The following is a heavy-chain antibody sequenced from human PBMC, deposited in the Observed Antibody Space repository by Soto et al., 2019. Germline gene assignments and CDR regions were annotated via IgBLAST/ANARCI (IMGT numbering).Heavy chain of an antibody. Sequence: EVQLVESGGGLVQPGGSLRLSCAASGFTFSRYSMNWVRQAPGKGLEWVSYINCTTGTIYYADSVKGRFTISRDNAKNSQYLKMNSLRTQDTAVYYCAGQYSDWLPLYFDYGGPGALGSVS. CDR2: INCTTGTI. CDR3: AGQYSDWLPLYFDY. CDR1: GFTFSRYS. J-gene: IGHJ4*02. V-gene: IGHV3-48*01. D-gene: IGHD3-9*01.